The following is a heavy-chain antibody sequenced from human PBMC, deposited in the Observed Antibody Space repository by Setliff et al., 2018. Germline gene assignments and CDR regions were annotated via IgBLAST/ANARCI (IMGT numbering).Heavy chain of an antibody. CDR3: ARANYYDSSGHSVYGMDV. CDR1: GGSFSTYA. D-gene: IGHD3-22*01. CDR2: IIPIFGTT. J-gene: IGHJ6*02. Sequence: SVKVSCKTSGGSFSTYAISWARQAPGQGLEWMGVIIPIFGTTNNAQKFQGRVTITADESTSTAYMELSSLRSEDTAVYYCARANYYDSSGHSVYGMDVWGQGTTVTVSS. V-gene: IGHV1-69*13.